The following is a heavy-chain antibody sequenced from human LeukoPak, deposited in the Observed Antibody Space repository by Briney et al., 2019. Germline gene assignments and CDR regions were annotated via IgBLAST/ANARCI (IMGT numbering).Heavy chain of an antibody. V-gene: IGHV3-23*01. Sequence: PGGSLRLSCAASGFTFSSYAMSWVRQAPGKGLEWVSAISGSGGYTYYADSVKGRFTISRDNSKNTLYLQMNSLRAEDTAVYYCARSGGAYYYDSSQGMDVWGQGTTVTVPS. CDR3: ARSGGAYYYDSSQGMDV. J-gene: IGHJ6*02. CDR1: GFTFSSYA. D-gene: IGHD3-22*01. CDR2: ISGSGGYT.